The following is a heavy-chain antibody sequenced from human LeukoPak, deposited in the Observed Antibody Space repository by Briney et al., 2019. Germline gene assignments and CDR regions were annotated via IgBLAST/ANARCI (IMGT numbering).Heavy chain of an antibody. D-gene: IGHD3-22*01. V-gene: IGHV4-59*01. J-gene: IGHJ4*02. CDR3: ARALSSGYYLSPFAY. Sequence: SETLSLTCTVSGGSISSYYWSWIRQPPGKGLEWIGYIYYSGSTNYNPSLKSRVTISVDTSKNQFSLKLSSVTAADTAVYYCARALSSGYYLSPFAYWGQGTLVTVSS. CDR2: IYYSGST. CDR1: GGSISSYY.